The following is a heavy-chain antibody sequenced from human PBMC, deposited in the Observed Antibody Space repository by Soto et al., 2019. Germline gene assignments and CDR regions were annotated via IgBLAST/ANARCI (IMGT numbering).Heavy chain of an antibody. D-gene: IGHD2-15*01. CDR1: GYTFTSYG. CDR2: ISAYNGNT. V-gene: IGHV1-18*01. J-gene: IGHJ6*02. Sequence: ASVKVSCKASGYTFTSYGISWVRQAPGQGLEWMGWISAYNGNTNYAQKLQGRVTMTTDTSTSTAYMELRSLRSDDTAVYSCARVAVTNYYYSGMEVWGQGTTVTVS. CDR3: ARVAVTNYYYSGMEV.